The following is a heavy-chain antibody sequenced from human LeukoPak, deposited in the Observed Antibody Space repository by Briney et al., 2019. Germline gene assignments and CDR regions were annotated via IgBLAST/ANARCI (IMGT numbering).Heavy chain of an antibody. CDR2: IHRDGLT. V-gene: IGHV3-53*01. CDR3: ARDNVIVFRPFSNFDV. Sequence: GGPLRLSCTISGFNVSANYMTWVRQAPGKGRKWASIIHRDGLTYYADSVKGRFTISRDSSKNTLYLQMSSLRAEDTAVYYCARDNVIVFRPFSNFDVWGPGTMVTVSS. D-gene: IGHD3-16*02. CDR1: GFNVSANY. J-gene: IGHJ3*01.